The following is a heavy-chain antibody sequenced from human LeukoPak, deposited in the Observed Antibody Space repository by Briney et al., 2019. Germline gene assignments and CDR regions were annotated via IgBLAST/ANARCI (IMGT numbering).Heavy chain of an antibody. V-gene: IGHV3-30*02. CDR2: IRYDGSNK. D-gene: IGHD2-2*01. CDR3: AKDAVPAATWGYYYYYMDV. J-gene: IGHJ6*03. CDR1: GFTFSSYG. Sequence: PGGSLRLSCAASGFTFSSYGMHWVRQAPGKGLEWVAFIRYDGSNKYYADSVKGRFTISRDNSKNTLYLQMNSLRAEDTAVYYCAKDAVPAATWGYYYYYMDVWGKGTTVTVSS.